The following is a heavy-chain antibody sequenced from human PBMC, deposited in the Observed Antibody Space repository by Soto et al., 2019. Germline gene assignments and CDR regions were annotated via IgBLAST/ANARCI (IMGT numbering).Heavy chain of an antibody. V-gene: IGHV3-30-3*01. CDR1: GFAFSSYA. CDR2: ISYDGSNK. D-gene: IGHD3-10*01. CDR3: ARDFVGSGG. Sequence: QVQLVESGGGVVQPGRSLRLSCAASGFAFSSYAMHWVRQAPGKGLEWVAVISYDGSNKYYADSVKGRFTISRDNSKKQVYLPINRPRSEGTAGYYFARDFVGSGGWGQGTLVTLS. J-gene: IGHJ4*02.